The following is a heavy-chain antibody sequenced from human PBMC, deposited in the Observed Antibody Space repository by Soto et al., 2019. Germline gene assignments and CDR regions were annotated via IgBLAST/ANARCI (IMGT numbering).Heavy chain of an antibody. CDR3: AKEYEYSSGWERIDY. D-gene: IGHD6-19*01. V-gene: IGHV3-23*01. Sequence: EVQLLESGGGLVQPGGSLRLSCAASGFTFSSYAMSWVRQAPGKGLVWVSAISGSGVSTYYADSVKGRFTISRDNSKNTLYLQMNSLRAEDTAVYYCAKEYEYSSGWERIDYRGQGTLVTVSS. CDR2: ISGSGVST. J-gene: IGHJ4*02. CDR1: GFTFSSYA.